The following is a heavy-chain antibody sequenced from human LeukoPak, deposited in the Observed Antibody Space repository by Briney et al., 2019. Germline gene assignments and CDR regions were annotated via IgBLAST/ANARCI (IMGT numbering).Heavy chain of an antibody. CDR1: GGSISSYY. CDR2: IYTSGST. CDR3: ARSPPEPTSNHYMDV. J-gene: IGHJ6*03. Sequence: SETLSLTCTVSGGSISSYYWRWIRQPPGKGLEWVGDIYTSGSTNYNPSLKSRRTISVDTTNNNFSLELSSVTAADTAVYYCARSPPEPTSNHYMDVWGKGTTVTVSS. D-gene: IGHD1-14*01. V-gene: IGHV4-4*09.